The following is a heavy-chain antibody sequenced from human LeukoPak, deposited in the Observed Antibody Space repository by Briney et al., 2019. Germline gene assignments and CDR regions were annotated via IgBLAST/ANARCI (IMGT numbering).Heavy chain of an antibody. D-gene: IGHD3-16*02. J-gene: IGHJ4*02. V-gene: IGHV4-59*08. CDR3: ASSYYDYVWGSYRVDY. Sequence: PSETLSLTCTVSGGSISSYYWSWIRQPPGKGLEWIGYIYYSGSTNYNPSLKSRVTISVDTSKNQFSLKLSSVTAADTAVYYCASSYYDYVWGSYRVDYWGQGTLVTVSS. CDR2: IYYSGST. CDR1: GGSISSYY.